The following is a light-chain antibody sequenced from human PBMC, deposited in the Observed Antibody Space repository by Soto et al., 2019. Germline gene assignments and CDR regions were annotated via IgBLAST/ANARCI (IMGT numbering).Light chain of an antibody. V-gene: IGLV2-11*01. CDR3: CSYAGKYTLA. Sequence: QSALTQPRSVSESPGQSVTISCTGTSSDVGGFNYVSWYQHHPGKAPKLMIFDVNKRPSGVPDRFSGSKSGNTASLTISVLQADEEGYYFCCSYAGKYTLAFGGGTKLTVL. J-gene: IGLJ2*01. CDR2: DVN. CDR1: SSDVGGFNY.